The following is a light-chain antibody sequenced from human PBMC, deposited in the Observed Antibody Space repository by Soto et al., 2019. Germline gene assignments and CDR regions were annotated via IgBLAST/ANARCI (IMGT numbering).Light chain of an antibody. CDR3: MQGTSWPVT. CDR1: QSLVYSDGNTY. Sequence: DVVMTQSPLSLPVTLGQPASISCRSSQSLVYSDGNTYLNWFQQRPGQSPRRLIYKVSNRDSGVRDRFSGSGSGTDFTLKISRVEAEDVGVYYCMQGTSWPVTFGGGTKVEIK. V-gene: IGKV2-30*01. J-gene: IGKJ4*01. CDR2: KVS.